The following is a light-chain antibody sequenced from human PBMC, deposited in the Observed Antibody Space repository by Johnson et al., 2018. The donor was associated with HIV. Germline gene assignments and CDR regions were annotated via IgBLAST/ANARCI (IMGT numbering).Light chain of an antibody. CDR3: GTWDSSLNV. J-gene: IGLJ1*01. CDR1: SSNIGNNY. Sequence: QAVLTQPPSVSAAPGQKVTISCSGSSSNIGNNYVSWYQQLPGTAPKLLIYENNKRPSGIPDRFSGSKSGTSATLGITGLQTGDEADYYCGTWDSSLNVFGTRTEVTV. V-gene: IGLV1-51*02. CDR2: ENN.